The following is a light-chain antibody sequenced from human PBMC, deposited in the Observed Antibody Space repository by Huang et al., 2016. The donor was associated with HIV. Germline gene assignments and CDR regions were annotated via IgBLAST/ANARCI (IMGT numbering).Light chain of an antibody. V-gene: IGKV3-20*01. CDR2: GAS. CDR3: QQYGTSTST. Sequence: DIVLTQSPGTLSLSPGERATLSCRASQSVSSSHLAWYQQKAGQSPSILIYGASSRASGTPNRCSGSGSGTDFTLTISRLDPEDFAVYYCQQYGTSTSTFGQGTRVEVK. J-gene: IGKJ1*01. CDR1: QSVSSSH.